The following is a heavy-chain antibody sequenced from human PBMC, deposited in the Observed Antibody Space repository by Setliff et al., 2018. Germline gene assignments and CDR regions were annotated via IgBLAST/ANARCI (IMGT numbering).Heavy chain of an antibody. Sequence: PGESLKLSCKGSGYRFTTYWIGWVRQMPGKGLEWMGIVFSGDSDTRYSPSFQGQVTMSADKSINTAYLQWSSLKASDTAMYYCARLGAPASHDAFDIWGQGTMGT. V-gene: IGHV5-51*01. CDR2: VFSGDSDT. D-gene: IGHD6-25*01. CDR3: ARLGAPASHDAFDI. J-gene: IGHJ3*02. CDR1: GYRFTTYW.